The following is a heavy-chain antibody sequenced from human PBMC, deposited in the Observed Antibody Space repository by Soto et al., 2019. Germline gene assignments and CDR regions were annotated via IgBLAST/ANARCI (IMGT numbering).Heavy chain of an antibody. Sequence: GGSLRLSCAASGFTFSIYAMSWVRQAPGKGLEWVSAISGGGGNTYYADSVKGRFTISRDNSKNTLYLQMSSLRAEDTAIYYCAKDLAVAGRGTYYYVMDVWGQGTTVTVSS. CDR2: ISGGGGNT. V-gene: IGHV3-23*01. J-gene: IGHJ6*02. CDR3: AKDLAVAGRGTYYYVMDV. D-gene: IGHD6-19*01. CDR1: GFTFSIYA.